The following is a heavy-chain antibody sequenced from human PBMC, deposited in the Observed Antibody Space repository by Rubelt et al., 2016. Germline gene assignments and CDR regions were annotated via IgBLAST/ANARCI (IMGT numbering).Heavy chain of an antibody. V-gene: IGHV4-34*01. Sequence: QVQLQPWGAGLLKPSETLSLPCAVFGGPFRGYYWNWIRQPPGKGLEWIGEINHHESTNYNPPLKSRATITVDTSKNQCALKLSSVTAADTALFYCARESGGTQRYGMDVWGQGTTVTVSS. CDR1: GGPFRGYY. CDR3: ARESGGTQRYGMDV. CDR2: INHHEST. D-gene: IGHD2-15*01. J-gene: IGHJ6*02.